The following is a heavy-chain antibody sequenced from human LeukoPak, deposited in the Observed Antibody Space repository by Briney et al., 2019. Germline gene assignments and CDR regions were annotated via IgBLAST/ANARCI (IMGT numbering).Heavy chain of an antibody. CDR1: GGSISSGGYY. CDR2: IYHSGST. D-gene: IGHD3-16*01. Sequence: PSETLSLTCTVSGGSISSGGYYWSWIRQPPGKGLEWIGYIYHSGSTYYNPSLKSRVTISVDRSKNQFSLKLSSVTAADTAVYYCAGGEHGNAFDIWGQGTMVTVSS. J-gene: IGHJ3*02. CDR3: AGGEHGNAFDI. V-gene: IGHV4-30-2*01.